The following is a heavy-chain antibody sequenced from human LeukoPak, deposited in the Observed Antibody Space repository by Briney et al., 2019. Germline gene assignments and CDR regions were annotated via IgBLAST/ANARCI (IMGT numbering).Heavy chain of an antibody. CDR3: ARPRINGIVVEEAFDI. Sequence: SGESLKISCKGSGYSFTSYWIGWVRQMPGKGLEWMGIIYLGDSDTRYSPSFQGQVTISADKSISTAYLQWSSLKASDTAMYYCARPRINGIVVEEAFDIWGQGTMVTVSS. D-gene: IGHD2-2*01. V-gene: IGHV5-51*01. CDR1: GYSFTSYW. J-gene: IGHJ3*02. CDR2: IYLGDSDT.